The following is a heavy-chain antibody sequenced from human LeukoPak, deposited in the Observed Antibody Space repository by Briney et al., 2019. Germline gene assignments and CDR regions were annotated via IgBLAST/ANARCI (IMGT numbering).Heavy chain of an antibody. CDR1: GGTFSSYA. D-gene: IGHD6-13*01. CDR2: INPNSGGT. V-gene: IGHV1-2*02. J-gene: IGHJ6*02. Sequence: ASVKVSCKASGGTFSSYAISWVRQAPGQGLEWMGWINPNSGGTNYAQKFQGRVTMTRDTSISTAYMELSRLRSDDTAVYYCARGGGIAAAGHYYYYGMDVWGQGTTVTVSS. CDR3: ARGGGIAAAGHYYYYGMDV.